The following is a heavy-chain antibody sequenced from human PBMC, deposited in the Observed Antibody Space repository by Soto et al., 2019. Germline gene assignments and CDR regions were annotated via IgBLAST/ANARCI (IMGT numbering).Heavy chain of an antibody. V-gene: IGHV4-39*01. Sequence: QLQLQESGPGLVKPSETLSLTCSVSGGSIASNDFYWVWVRQATGEGLEWIGSTDYRRNTYYNSFLRRRVTSSVDTSKKQFSLRLSSATADDTAVYYCASQGHWAPFDDWGQGTLVTVSS. J-gene: IGHJ4*02. CDR1: GGSIASNDFY. D-gene: IGHD3-16*01. CDR3: ASQGHWAPFDD. CDR2: TDYRRNT.